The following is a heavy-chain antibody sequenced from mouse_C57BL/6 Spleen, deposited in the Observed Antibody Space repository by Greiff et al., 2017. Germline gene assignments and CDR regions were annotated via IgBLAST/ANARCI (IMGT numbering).Heavy chain of an antibody. CDR3: ARRTTSYHNFWFAY. V-gene: IGHV1-9*01. CDR2: ILPGSGST. D-gene: IGHD5-5*01. Sequence: QVQLKESGAELMKPGASVKLSCKATGYTFTGYWIEWVKQRPGHGLEWIGEILPGSGSTNYNEKFKGKATFTADTSSNTAYMQLSSLTSEDSAVYYCARRTTSYHNFWFAYWGQGTLVTVSA. CDR1: GYTFTGYW. J-gene: IGHJ3*01.